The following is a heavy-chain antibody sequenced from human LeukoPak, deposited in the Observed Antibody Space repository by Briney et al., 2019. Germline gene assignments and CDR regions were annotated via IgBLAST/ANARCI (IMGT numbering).Heavy chain of an antibody. Sequence: ASETLSLTCAVSGGSISSSNWWSWVRPPPGKGLEWIGEIYHSGSTNYNPSLKSRVTISVDKSKNQFSLKLSSVTAADTAVYYCARDLSIAVAGTPGLLRINYFDYWGQGTLVTVSS. J-gene: IGHJ4*02. V-gene: IGHV4-4*02. CDR1: GGSISSSNW. D-gene: IGHD6-19*01. CDR3: ARDLSIAVAGTPGLLRINYFDY. CDR2: IYHSGST.